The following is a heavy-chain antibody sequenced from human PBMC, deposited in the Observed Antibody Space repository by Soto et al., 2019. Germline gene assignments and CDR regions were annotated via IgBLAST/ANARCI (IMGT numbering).Heavy chain of an antibody. D-gene: IGHD2-2*01. CDR3: AGEYCTSTSCYGVDY. V-gene: IGHV1-18*01. Sequence: QVQLVQSGAEVKKPGASVKVSCKASGYTLTSYGISWVRQAPGQGLEWMGWISTYNGNTNYAQKLQGRVTMTKDTSTSTAYMELRSLRSDDTAVYYCAGEYCTSTSCYGVDYWGQGTLVTVSS. CDR2: ISTYNGNT. J-gene: IGHJ4*02. CDR1: GYTLTSYG.